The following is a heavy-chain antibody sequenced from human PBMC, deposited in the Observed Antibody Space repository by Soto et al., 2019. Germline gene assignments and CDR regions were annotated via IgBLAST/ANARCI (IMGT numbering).Heavy chain of an antibody. CDR1: GYTFTTYA. Sequence: QVHLVQSGADVKKPGASVKVSCKASGYTFTTYAIHWVRQAPGQRREWIGWINAGNGNTKYSQKFQGRVTITRDTSESTASMELSSLKSEDTAVYYCARSTIRHNLFDPWGQGTLVTGSS. CDR3: ARSTIRHNLFDP. D-gene: IGHD3-3*01. V-gene: IGHV1-3*01. J-gene: IGHJ5*02. CDR2: INAGNGNT.